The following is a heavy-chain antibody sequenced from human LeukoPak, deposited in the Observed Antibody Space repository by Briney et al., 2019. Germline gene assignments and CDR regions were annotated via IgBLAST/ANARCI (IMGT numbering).Heavy chain of an antibody. CDR2: ISSSGSTI. Sequence: GGSLRLSCAASGFTFSSYTMNWVRQAPGKGLEWLSYISSSGSTIYYADSVKGRFTISRDNAKNSLYLQMNSLRDEDTAVYYCARAESVDCGGDCYFDYWGQGTLVTVSS. J-gene: IGHJ4*02. D-gene: IGHD2-21*02. CDR3: ARAESVDCGGDCYFDY. V-gene: IGHV3-48*02. CDR1: GFTFSSYT.